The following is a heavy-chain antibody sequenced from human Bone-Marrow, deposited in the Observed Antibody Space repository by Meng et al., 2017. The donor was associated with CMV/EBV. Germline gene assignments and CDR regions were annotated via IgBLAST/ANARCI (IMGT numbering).Heavy chain of an antibody. CDR2: INAKSGGT. J-gene: IGHJ6*02. Sequence: ASVKVSCKASGYTYTGYYMHWVRQAPGQGLEWMGWINAKSGGTNYAQRFQGRVTMTRDTSISTAYMELSRLRSDDTAVYFCAFNTPLTHYYYSMDVCGQGTTVTVSS. V-gene: IGHV1-2*02. CDR1: GYTYTGYY. D-gene: IGHD2-21*02. CDR3: AFNTPLTHYYYSMDV.